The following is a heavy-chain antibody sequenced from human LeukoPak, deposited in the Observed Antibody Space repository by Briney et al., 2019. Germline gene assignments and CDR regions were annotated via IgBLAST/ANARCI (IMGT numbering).Heavy chain of an antibody. CDR3: ARTKTYYYDSSSYSFDY. D-gene: IGHD3-22*01. CDR1: GGTFSSYA. CDR2: IIPIFDTG. V-gene: IGHV1-69*13. J-gene: IGHJ4*02. Sequence: ASVKVSCKASGGTFSSYAISWVRQAPGQGLEWMGGIIPIFDTGNYAQNFQGRVTITADESTSTAYMELSSLRSEDTAVYYCARTKTYYYDSSSYSFDYWGQGTLVTVSS.